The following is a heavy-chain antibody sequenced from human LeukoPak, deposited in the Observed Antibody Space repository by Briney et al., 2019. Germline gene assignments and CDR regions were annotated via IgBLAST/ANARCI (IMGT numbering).Heavy chain of an antibody. J-gene: IGHJ6*02. V-gene: IGHV3-23*01. CDR1: GFTFSSHA. CDR2: ISGSGGST. Sequence: GGSLRLSCAASGFTFSSHAMSWVRQAPGKGLEWVSAISGSGGSTYYADSVKGRFTISRDNSKNTLYLQMNSLRAEDTAVYYCAKGGGDDSSFYYYYYYGMDVWGQGTTVTVSS. CDR3: AKGGGDDSSFYYYYYYGMDV. D-gene: IGHD3-22*01.